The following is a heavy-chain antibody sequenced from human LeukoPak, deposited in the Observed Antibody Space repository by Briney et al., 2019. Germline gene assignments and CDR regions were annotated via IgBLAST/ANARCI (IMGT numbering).Heavy chain of an antibody. CDR2: ISSSGGDT. J-gene: IGHJ4*02. Sequence: GGSLRLSCTASGFTLTNLAMTWVRQAPGKGLEWDSGISSSGGDTFHADSVKGRFTISRDNSKNTLYLQMNSLRAEDTGVYYCARVPGSYYVDFDYWGQGILVTVSS. D-gene: IGHD3-10*01. CDR1: GFTLTNLA. CDR3: ARVPGSYYVDFDY. V-gene: IGHV3-23*01.